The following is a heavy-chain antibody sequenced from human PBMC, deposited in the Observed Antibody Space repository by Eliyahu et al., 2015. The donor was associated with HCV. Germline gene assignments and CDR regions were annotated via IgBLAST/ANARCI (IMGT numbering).Heavy chain of an antibody. J-gene: IGHJ6*04. CDR1: GXSFNKXS. CDR3: ARGTSSNLDV. D-gene: IGHD4/OR15-4a*01. CDR2: IVPIFRTR. V-gene: IGHV1-69*01. Sequence: QVHLEQSGAEXKRPGSSIKVXCKASGXSFNKXSINXXRQAXGEGXEWLGQIVPIFRTRDYSQKXQGRVTITADESTNTAYMELSSLRSEDTAVYYCARGTSSNLDVWGTGTTVIVSS.